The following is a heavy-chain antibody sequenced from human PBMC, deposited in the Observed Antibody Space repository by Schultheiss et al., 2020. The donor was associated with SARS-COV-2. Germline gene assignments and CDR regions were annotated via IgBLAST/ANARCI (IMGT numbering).Heavy chain of an antibody. D-gene: IGHD3-3*01. CDR1: GFSLSTSGMC. CDR3: ARIRAGLRFLEWSYGLDV. V-gene: IGHV2-70*01. CDR2: IDWDDDK. J-gene: IGHJ6*02. Sequence: SGPTLVKPTQTLTLTCTFSGFSLSTSGMCVSWIRQPPGKALEWLALIDWDDDKYYSTSLKTRLTISKDTSKNQVVLTMTNMDPVDTATYYCARIRAGLRFLEWSYGLDVWGQGTTVTVSS.